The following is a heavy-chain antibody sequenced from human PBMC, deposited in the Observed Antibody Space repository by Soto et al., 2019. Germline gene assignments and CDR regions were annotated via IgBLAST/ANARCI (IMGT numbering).Heavy chain of an antibody. CDR2: IIPILGIA. CDR1: GGTFSSYT. V-gene: IGHV1-69*08. Sequence: QVQLVQSGAEVKKPGSSVKVSCKASGGTFSSYTISWVRQAPGQGLEWMGRIIPILGIANYAQKFQGRVTSTADKSTSTAYMELSSLRSEDTAVYYCARDCCSSTSCYPNYWGQGTLVTVSS. J-gene: IGHJ4*02. D-gene: IGHD2-2*01. CDR3: ARDCCSSTSCYPNY.